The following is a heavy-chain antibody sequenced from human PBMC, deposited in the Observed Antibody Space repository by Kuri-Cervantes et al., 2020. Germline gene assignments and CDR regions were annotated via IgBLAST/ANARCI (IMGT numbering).Heavy chain of an antibody. J-gene: IGHJ5*02. CDR3: ARDRGTGWYLPHIP. CDR2: ISYDGSNK. Sequence: GGSLRLSCAASGFIVSTSYMSWVRQAPGKGLEWVAVISYDGSNKYYADSVKGRFTISRDNSKNTLYLQMNSLRVEDTAVYYCARDRGTGWYLPHIPWGQGTLVTVSS. D-gene: IGHD6-19*01. V-gene: IGHV3-30-3*01. CDR1: GFIVSTSY.